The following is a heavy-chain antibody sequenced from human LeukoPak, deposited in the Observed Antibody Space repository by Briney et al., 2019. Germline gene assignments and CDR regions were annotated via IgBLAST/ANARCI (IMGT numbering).Heavy chain of an antibody. CDR3: ARETFDY. V-gene: IGHV1-69*06. CDR2: IIPIFGTA. Sequence: SVKVSFKSSGGTFSIYAISWVRQAPGQGLEWMGRIIPIFGTANYAQKFQGRVTITADKSTSTAYMELSSLRSEDTAVYYCARETFDYWGQGTLVTVSS. CDR1: GGTFSIYA. J-gene: IGHJ4*02.